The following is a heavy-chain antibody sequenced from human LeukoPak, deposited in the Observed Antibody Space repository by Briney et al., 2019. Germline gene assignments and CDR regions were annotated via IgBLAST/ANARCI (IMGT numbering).Heavy chain of an antibody. CDR1: GGSISSSSYY. V-gene: IGHV4-39*01. J-gene: IGHJ6*02. CDR2: IYYSGST. Sequence: SETLSLTCNVSGGSISSSSYYWGWIRQPPGKGLEWIGSIYYSGSTYYNPSLKSRVTISVDTSKNEFSLNLSSVTAADTAVYYCEHAEYYYYAMDVWGQGTTVTVSS. CDR3: EHAEYYYYAMDV.